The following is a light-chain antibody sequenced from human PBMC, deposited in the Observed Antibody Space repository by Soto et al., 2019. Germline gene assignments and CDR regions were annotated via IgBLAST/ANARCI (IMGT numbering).Light chain of an antibody. J-gene: IGKJ1*01. CDR2: AAY. V-gene: IGKV1-8*01. Sequence: AIRIPQPPPSLSASPGDKLTTPSRASQGISTYLAWYQQKPGKAPKLLIYAAYNLHSGVPSRFSGSGSGTDFTLTISCLQSEDFATYYCQQYYSYPRTFGQGTKVDIK. CDR3: QQYYSYPRT. CDR1: QGISTY.